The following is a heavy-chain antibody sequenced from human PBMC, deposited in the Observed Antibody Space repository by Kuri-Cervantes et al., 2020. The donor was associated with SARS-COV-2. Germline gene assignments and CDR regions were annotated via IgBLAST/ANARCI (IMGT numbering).Heavy chain of an antibody. J-gene: IGHJ3*02. V-gene: IGHV3-53*04. CDR1: GFTVSSNY. CDR3: ARGGEMRQQWLVLSAFDI. D-gene: IGHD6-19*01. Sequence: GGSLRLSCAASGFTVSSNYMSWVRQAPGKGLEWVSVIYSGGSTYYADSVKGRFTISRHNSKNTLYLQMNSLRAEDTAVYYCARGGEMRQQWLVLSAFDIWGQGTMVTVSS. CDR2: IYSGGST.